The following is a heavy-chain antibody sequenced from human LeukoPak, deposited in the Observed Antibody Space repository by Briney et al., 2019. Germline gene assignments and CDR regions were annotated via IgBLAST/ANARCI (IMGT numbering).Heavy chain of an antibody. CDR1: AFTFNTYW. V-gene: IGHV3-74*01. Sequence: QPGGSLRLSCAASAFTFNTYWMHWVRQVPERGLEWVSRINGDESSTNYADSVKGRFTISRDNAKDTLYLHMNSLTAEDTAVYYCARGAKWAYYFDYWGQGTLVTVSS. CDR3: ARGAKWAYYFDY. D-gene: IGHD1-26*01. CDR2: INGDESST. J-gene: IGHJ4*02.